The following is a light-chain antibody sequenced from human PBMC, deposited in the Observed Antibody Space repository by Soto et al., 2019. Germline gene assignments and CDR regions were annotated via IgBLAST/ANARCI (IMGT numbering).Light chain of an antibody. CDR3: QQYNSYWT. CDR2: DAS. Sequence: DIQMPQSPSTLSASVGDRVTITCRASQSISSWLAWYQQKPGKAPKLLIYDASSLESGVPSRFSGSGSGTEFTLTISSLQPDDLATYYCQQYNSYWTFGQGTKVDIK. CDR1: QSISSW. J-gene: IGKJ1*01. V-gene: IGKV1-5*01.